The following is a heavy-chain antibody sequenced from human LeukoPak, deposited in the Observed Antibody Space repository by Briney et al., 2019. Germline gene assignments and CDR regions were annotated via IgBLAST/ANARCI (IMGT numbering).Heavy chain of an antibody. V-gene: IGHV5-51*01. CDR1: GYSFTSYW. Sequence: GESLKISCKGSGYSFTSYWIGWARQMPGKGLEWMGIIYPGDSDTRYSPSFQGQVTISADKSISTAYLQWSSLKASDTAMYYCARQARDYVWGSYRYTPYFDYWGQGTLVTVSS. D-gene: IGHD3-16*02. CDR2: IYPGDSDT. CDR3: ARQARDYVWGSYRYTPYFDY. J-gene: IGHJ4*02.